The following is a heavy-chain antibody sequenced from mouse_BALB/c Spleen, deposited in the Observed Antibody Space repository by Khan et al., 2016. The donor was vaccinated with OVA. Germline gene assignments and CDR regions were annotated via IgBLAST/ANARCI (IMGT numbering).Heavy chain of an antibody. CDR2: INPSNGYT. V-gene: IGHV1-4*01. CDR3: VRAEDYRRNDGWFAY. CDR1: GYTFTSYT. Sequence: QVQLQQSGAELARPGASVKMSCKASGYTFTSYTIHWIKKRPGQGLEWIGYINPSNGYTNYNQKFKDKATLTTDKSSTTAYLQLSSLTSDDSAVYNCVRAEDYRRNDGWFAYWDQGTLVTVSA. D-gene: IGHD1-1*01. J-gene: IGHJ3*01.